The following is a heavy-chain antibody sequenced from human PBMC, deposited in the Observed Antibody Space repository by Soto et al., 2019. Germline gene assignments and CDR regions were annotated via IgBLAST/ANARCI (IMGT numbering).Heavy chain of an antibody. J-gene: IGHJ5*02. CDR3: AKAVADTAVPRGGPWFDP. Sequence: GGSLRLSCAASGFTFSSYGMHWVRQAPGKWLEWVAVISYDGSNKYYADSVKGRFTISRDNSKNTLYLQMNSLRAEDTAVYYCAKAVADTAVPRGGPWFDPWGQGXLVTVYS. CDR1: GFTFSSYG. V-gene: IGHV3-30*18. D-gene: IGHD5-18*01. CDR2: ISYDGSNK.